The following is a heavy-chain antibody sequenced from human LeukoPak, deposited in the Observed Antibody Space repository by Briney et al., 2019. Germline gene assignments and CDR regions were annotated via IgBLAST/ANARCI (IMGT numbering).Heavy chain of an antibody. CDR2: ISSSSSYI. J-gene: IGHJ4*02. CDR1: GFTFSSYS. V-gene: IGHV3-21*01. CDR3: ARANSSGWYDY. Sequence: GGSLRLSCAASGFTFSSYSMNWVRQAPGKGLEWVSSISSSSSYIYYADSVKGRFTISRDNAKNSLYLQMNSLRAEGTAVYYCARANSSGWYDYWGQGTLVTVSS. D-gene: IGHD6-19*01.